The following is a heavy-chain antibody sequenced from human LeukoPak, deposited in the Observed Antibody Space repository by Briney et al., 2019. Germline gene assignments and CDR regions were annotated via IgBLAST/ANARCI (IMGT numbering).Heavy chain of an antibody. V-gene: IGHV1-2*02. D-gene: IGHD5-18*01. CDR1: GYTFTGYC. J-gene: IGHJ6*03. CDR2: INPNSGGT. CDR3: ARGPGRYSYGFYYYYYMDV. Sequence: ASVKVSCKASGYTFTGYCMHWVRQAPGQGLEWMGWINPNSGGTNYAQKFQGRVTMTRDTSISTAYMELSRLRSDDTAVYYCARGPGRYSYGFYYYYYMDVWGKGTTVTVSS.